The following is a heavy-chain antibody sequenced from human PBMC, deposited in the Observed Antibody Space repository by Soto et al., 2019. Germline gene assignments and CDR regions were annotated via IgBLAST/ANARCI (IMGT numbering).Heavy chain of an antibody. Sequence: ASVKVSCKASGYTFTGYYMHWVRQAPGQGLEWMGWINPNSGGTNYAQKFQGWVTMTRDTSISTAYMELSRLRSDDTAVYYCARDSGDSSGYYNYWGQGTMVTVYS. D-gene: IGHD3-22*01. CDR3: ARDSGDSSGYYNY. V-gene: IGHV1-2*04. J-gene: IGHJ4*02. CDR2: INPNSGGT. CDR1: GYTFTGYY.